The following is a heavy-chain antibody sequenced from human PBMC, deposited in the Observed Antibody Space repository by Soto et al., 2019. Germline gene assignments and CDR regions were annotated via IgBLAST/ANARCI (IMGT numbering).Heavy chain of an antibody. J-gene: IGHJ4*02. CDR1: GFTFSSYP. CDR3: AKARESDGANRPFDY. D-gene: IGHD2-21*01. CDR2: ITASGYTT. Sequence: EVQLLESGGGLGQPGVSLRVSCAASGFTFSSYPMSWVRQTPGKGLEWVSAITASGYTTTYADSVKGRFIISRDNSKNTLYLQMNSLRAEDTAVYYCAKARESDGANRPFDYRGQGTLVTASS. V-gene: IGHV3-23*01.